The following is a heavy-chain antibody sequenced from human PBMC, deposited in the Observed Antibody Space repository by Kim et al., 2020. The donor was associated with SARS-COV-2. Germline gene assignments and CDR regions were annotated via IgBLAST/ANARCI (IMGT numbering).Heavy chain of an antibody. Sequence: SETLSLTCAVYGGSFSGYYWSWIRQPPGKGLEWIGEINHSGSTNYNPSLKSRVTISVDTSKNQFSLKLSSVTAADTAVYYCARGPKGGRSRPQWLVPYNWFDPWGQGTLVTVSS. J-gene: IGHJ5*02. D-gene: IGHD6-19*01. CDR1: GGSFSGYY. V-gene: IGHV4-34*01. CDR2: INHSGST. CDR3: ARGPKGGRSRPQWLVPYNWFDP.